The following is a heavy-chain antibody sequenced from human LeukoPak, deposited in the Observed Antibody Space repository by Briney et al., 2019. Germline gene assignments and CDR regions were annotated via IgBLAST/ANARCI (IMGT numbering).Heavy chain of an antibody. CDR3: ARGGIPDY. D-gene: IGHD2-21*01. CDR2: FYTGGTP. CDR1: SFSISRGSYH. Sequence: SQTLSLTCTVSSFSISRGSYHWSWLRQPAGKGLEWIGRFYTGGTPNYYPSLKSRVTILVDTSRNQFSLKLSSVTAADTAVYYCARGGIPDYWGQGILVTVSS. J-gene: IGHJ4*02. V-gene: IGHV4-61*02.